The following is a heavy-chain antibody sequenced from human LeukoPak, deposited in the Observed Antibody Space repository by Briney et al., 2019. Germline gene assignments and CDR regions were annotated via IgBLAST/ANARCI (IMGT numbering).Heavy chain of an antibody. CDR3: ARVGYYDVLTGYCDY. Sequence: ASVKVSCKASGYIFPAYGISRVRHDPGQGLEWMGWIIAYNGDTHYAQNLQGRFTMTTDTSTSTAYMELRSLRSDDTAVYYCARVGYYDVLTGYCDYWGQGTLVTVSS. CDR2: IIAYNGDT. V-gene: IGHV1-18*01. CDR1: GYIFPAYG. J-gene: IGHJ4*02. D-gene: IGHD3-9*01.